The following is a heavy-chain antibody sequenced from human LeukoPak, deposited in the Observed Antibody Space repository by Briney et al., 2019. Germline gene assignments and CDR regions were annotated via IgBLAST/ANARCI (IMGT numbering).Heavy chain of an antibody. V-gene: IGHV4-34*01. CDR1: GGSFSGYY. Sequence: SETLSLTCAVYGGSFSGYYWNWIRQPPGKGLEWIGEINHSGSTNYNPSLKSRVTISVDTSKNQFSLKLSSVTAADTAVYYCARTYYYYYYMDVWGKGTTVTVSS. J-gene: IGHJ6*03. CDR2: INHSGST. CDR3: ARTYYYYYYMDV.